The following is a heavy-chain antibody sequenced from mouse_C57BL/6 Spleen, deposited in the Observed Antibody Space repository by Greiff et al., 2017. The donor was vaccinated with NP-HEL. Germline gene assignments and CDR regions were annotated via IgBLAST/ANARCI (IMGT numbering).Heavy chain of an antibody. CDR3: AGGGHDYDEGFAY. CDR1: GYSFTSGYD. J-gene: IGHJ3*01. Sequence: DVQLQESGPGMVKPSQSLSLTCTVTGYSFTSGYDWHWIRHFAGNQLEWMGYIRYSGSTNYNASFKSRIIITHDTSKNHFFLKLKSVTTEDTATYYCAGGGHDYDEGFAYWGQGTLVTVSA. D-gene: IGHD2-4*01. CDR2: IRYSGST. V-gene: IGHV3-1*01.